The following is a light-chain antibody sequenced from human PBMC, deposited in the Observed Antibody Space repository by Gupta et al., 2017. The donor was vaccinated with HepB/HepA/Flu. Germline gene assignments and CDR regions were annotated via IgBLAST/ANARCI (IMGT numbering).Light chain of an antibody. J-gene: IGKJ2*01. Sequence: DIQMTQSPYSLSASVGERVTITCRASQNINNYVNWYQQLPGKAPKLLIHSASSLQSGVPPSFSGGGFGTDFSLTISNLQPEDFATYYCQRTYTAPYTFGQGTVL. CDR3: QRTYTAPYT. CDR1: QNINNY. V-gene: IGKV1-39*01. CDR2: SAS.